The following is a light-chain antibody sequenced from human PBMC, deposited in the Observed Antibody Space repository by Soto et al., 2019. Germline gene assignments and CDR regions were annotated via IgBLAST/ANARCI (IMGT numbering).Light chain of an antibody. Sequence: IVLTQPPGTLALSPGERAPLSCRASQSVSSSYLTWYQQKPGQAPRLLIYGASSRATRIPDRFSGSGSGTDFTLIIRRLEPEDFAVYYCQQYGSSPPITFGQGTRLEIK. V-gene: IGKV3-20*01. CDR1: QSVSSSY. J-gene: IGKJ5*01. CDR3: QQYGSSPPIT. CDR2: GAS.